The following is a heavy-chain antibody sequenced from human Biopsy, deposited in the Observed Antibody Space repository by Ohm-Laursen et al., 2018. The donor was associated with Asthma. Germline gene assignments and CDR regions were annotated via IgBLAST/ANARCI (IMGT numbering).Heavy chain of an antibody. D-gene: IGHD6-13*01. Sequence: LSLTCAASGFNFHNYGMNWVRRAPGKGLEWVAQILFDGRKINYPDSVKGRFTISRDNSKNMVYLQMSSLRPEDTAVYYYAKDRVAGRSYYFDYWGQGSLVSVSS. J-gene: IGHJ4*02. V-gene: IGHV3-30*18. CDR2: ILFDGRKI. CDR3: AKDRVAGRSYYFDY. CDR1: GFNFHNYG.